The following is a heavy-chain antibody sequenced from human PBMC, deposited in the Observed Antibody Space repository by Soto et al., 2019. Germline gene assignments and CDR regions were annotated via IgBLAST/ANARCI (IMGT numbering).Heavy chain of an antibody. J-gene: IGHJ5*02. V-gene: IGHV3-23*01. CDR2: ISGSGGST. CDR1: GFTFSSYA. Sequence: PGGSLRLSCAASGFTFSSYAMSWVRQAPGNGLEWVSAISGSGGSTYYADSVKGRFTISRDNSKNTLYLQMNSLRAEDTAVYYCAKDTHRGELQLDNWFDPWGQGTLVTVSS. D-gene: IGHD4-4*01. CDR3: AKDTHRGELQLDNWFDP.